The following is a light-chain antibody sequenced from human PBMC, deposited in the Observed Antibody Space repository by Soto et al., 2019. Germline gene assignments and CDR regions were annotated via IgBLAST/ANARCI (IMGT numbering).Light chain of an antibody. CDR3: GTWDSSLSAV. CDR1: SSNIGNNY. CDR2: DNN. V-gene: IGLV1-51*01. J-gene: IGLJ7*01. Sequence: QSVLTQPPSVSAAPGQKGTISCSGSSSNIGNNYVSWYQQLPGTAPKLLIYDNNKRPSGIPDRFSGSKSGTSATLGITGLQTGDEADYYCGTWDSSLSAVFGGGTQLTVL.